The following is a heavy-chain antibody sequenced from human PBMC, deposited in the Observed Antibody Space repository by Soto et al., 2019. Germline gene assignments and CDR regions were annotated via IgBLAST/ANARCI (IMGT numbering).Heavy chain of an antibody. J-gene: IGHJ4*02. CDR3: ARAGFGSPFDY. CDR2: IGTAGDT. D-gene: IGHD3-16*01. CDR1: GFTFSSYD. Sequence: EVQLVESGGGLVQPGGSLRLSCAASGFTFSSYDMHWVRQATGKGLEWVSAIGTAGDTYYPGSVKGRFTISRENAKNSLYLQMNSLRAGHTAVYYCARAGFGSPFDYWGQGTLVTVSA. V-gene: IGHV3-13*01.